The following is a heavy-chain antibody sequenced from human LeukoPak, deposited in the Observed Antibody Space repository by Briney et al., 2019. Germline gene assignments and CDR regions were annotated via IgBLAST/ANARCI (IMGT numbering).Heavy chain of an antibody. CDR3: ARDHDYVWGSYRYSDAFDI. D-gene: IGHD3-16*02. CDR2: ISSSGSTI. V-gene: IGHV3-11*04. CDR1: GFTFSDYY. J-gene: IGHJ3*02. Sequence: KPGGSLRLSCAASGFTFSDYYMSWIRQAPGKGLEWVSYISSSGSTIYYADSVKGRFTISRDNAKNSLYLQMNSLRAEDTAVYYCARDHDYVWGSYRYSDAFDIWGQGTMVTVSS.